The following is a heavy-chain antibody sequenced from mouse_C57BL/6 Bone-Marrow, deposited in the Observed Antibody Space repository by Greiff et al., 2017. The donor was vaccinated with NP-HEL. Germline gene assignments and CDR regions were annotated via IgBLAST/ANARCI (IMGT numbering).Heavy chain of an antibody. J-gene: IGHJ2*01. CDR2: ISSGGSYT. CDR3: EKGTPYYGSSDDY. V-gene: IGHV5-6*02. D-gene: IGHD1-1*01. Sequence: DVMLVESGGDLVKPGGSLKLSCAASGFTFSSYGMSWVRQTPDKRLEWVATISSGGSYTYYPDTVKGRFTISRDNAKNTLYLQMSSLKSEDKAMDYCEKGTPYYGSSDDYWGQGTTLTVSS. CDR1: GFTFSSYG.